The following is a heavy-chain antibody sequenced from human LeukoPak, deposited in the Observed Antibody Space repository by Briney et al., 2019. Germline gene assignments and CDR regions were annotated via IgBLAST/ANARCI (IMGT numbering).Heavy chain of an antibody. J-gene: IGHJ4*02. V-gene: IGHV4-39*01. Sequence: SETLSLTCTVSGGSISSYYWSWIRQPPGKGLEWIGSIYYSGGTYYNPSLKSRVTISVDTSKNQFSLKLSSVTAADTAVYYCARLVVVTAIFDYWGQGTLVTVSS. CDR1: GGSISSYY. CDR2: IYYSGGT. D-gene: IGHD2-21*02. CDR3: ARLVVVTAIFDY.